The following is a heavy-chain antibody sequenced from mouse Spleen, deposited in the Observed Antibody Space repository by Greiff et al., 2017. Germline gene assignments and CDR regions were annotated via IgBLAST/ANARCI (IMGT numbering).Heavy chain of an antibody. CDR1: GFTFSDYY. CDR3: ARQFITTVAYAMDY. Sequence: DVMLVESGGGLVQPGGSLKLSCATSGFTFSDYYMYWVRQTPEKRLEWVAYISNGGGSTYYPDTVKGRFTISRDNAKNTLYLQMSRLKSEDTAMYYCARQFITTVAYAMDYWGQGTSVTVSS. D-gene: IGHD1-1*01. CDR2: ISNGGGST. V-gene: IGHV5-12*02. J-gene: IGHJ4*01.